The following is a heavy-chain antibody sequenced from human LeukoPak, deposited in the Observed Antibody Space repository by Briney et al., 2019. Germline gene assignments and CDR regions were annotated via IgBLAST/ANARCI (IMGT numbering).Heavy chain of an antibody. J-gene: IGHJ4*02. CDR2: ISDSGGSKCVSSISGSGGST. Sequence: GGSLRLSCAASGFTFSSYAMNWVRQAPGKGLEWVSGISDSGGSKCVSSISGSGGSTYYADSVKGRFTISRDNSKNTLYLQMNSLRAEDTAVYYCAKDRGGGFDYWGQGTLVTVSS. V-gene: IGHV3-23*01. CDR1: GFTFSSYA. D-gene: IGHD3-10*01. CDR3: AKDRGGGFDY.